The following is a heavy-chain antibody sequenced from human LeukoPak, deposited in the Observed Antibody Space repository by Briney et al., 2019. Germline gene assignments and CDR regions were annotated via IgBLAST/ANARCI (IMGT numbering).Heavy chain of an antibody. D-gene: IGHD5-12*01. V-gene: IGHV1-18*01. CDR3: VRDSMTSGSSDS. Sequence: ASVKVSCMASGDTFAINGASWVRQAPGQGLEWMGWISVYNGNTKYVQKFQGRVSITTDTPTSTAYMELRRLRFLDTAVYYCVRDSMTSGSSDSWGQGTLVTVSS. CDR2: ISVYNGNT. CDR1: GDTFAING. J-gene: IGHJ4*02.